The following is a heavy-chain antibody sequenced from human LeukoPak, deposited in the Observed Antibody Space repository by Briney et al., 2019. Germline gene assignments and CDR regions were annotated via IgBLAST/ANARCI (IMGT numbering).Heavy chain of an antibody. V-gene: IGHV3-30*01. CDR3: ARDGASSSWHHPFYYYYYMDV. Sequence: GGSLRLSCAASGFTFSSYAMHWVRQAPGKGQEWVAVISYDGSNKYYADSVKGRFTISRDNSKNTLYLQMNSLRAEDTAVYYCARDGASSSWHHPFYYYYYMDVRGKGTTVTVSS. D-gene: IGHD6-13*01. J-gene: IGHJ6*03. CDR2: ISYDGSNK. CDR1: GFTFSSYA.